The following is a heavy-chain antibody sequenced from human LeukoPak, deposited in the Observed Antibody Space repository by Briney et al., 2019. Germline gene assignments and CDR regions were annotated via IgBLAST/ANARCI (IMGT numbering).Heavy chain of an antibody. D-gene: IGHD2-15*01. CDR3: AKGGYCSGGSCYSVVGAFDI. CDR1: GGSISSYY. J-gene: IGHJ3*02. V-gene: IGHV4-4*07. CDR2: IYTSGST. Sequence: SETLSLTCTVSGGSISSYYWSWIRQPAGKGLEWIGRIYTSGSTNYNPSLKSRVTMSVDTSKNQFSLKLSSVTAADTAVYYCAKGGYCSGGSCYSVVGAFDIWGQGTMVTVSS.